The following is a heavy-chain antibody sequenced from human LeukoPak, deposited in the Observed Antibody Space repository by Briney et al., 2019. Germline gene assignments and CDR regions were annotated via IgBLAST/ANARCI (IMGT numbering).Heavy chain of an antibody. V-gene: IGHV4-39*02. CDR1: GGSISSGDYY. J-gene: IGHJ5*02. CDR3: ARDGFTIRDWFDP. Sequence: SETLSLTRTVSGGSISSGDYYWSWIRQPPGKGLEWIGSIYYSGSTYYNPSLKSRVTISVDTSKNQFSLKLSSVTAADTAVYYCARDGFTIRDWFDPWGQGTLVTVSS. D-gene: IGHD4-17*01. CDR2: IYYSGST.